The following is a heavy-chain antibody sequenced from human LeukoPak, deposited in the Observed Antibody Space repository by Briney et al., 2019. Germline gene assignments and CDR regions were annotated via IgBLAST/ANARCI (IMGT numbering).Heavy chain of an antibody. Sequence: SETLSLTCTVSGGSITNSYWNWIRQSPGKGLEWIGYINYSGSTNHNPSLKSRVTISVDTSKNQFSLKLSSVTAADTAVCFCARDPLSTNDFDIWGQGTMVTVSS. J-gene: IGHJ3*02. CDR3: ARDPLSTNDFDI. CDR2: INYSGST. CDR1: GGSITNSY. D-gene: IGHD1-1*01. V-gene: IGHV4-59*01.